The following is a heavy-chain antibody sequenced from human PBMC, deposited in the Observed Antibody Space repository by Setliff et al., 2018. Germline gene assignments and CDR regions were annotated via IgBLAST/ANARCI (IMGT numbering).Heavy chain of an antibody. V-gene: IGHV3-33*01. CDR1: GLTLINNG. J-gene: IGHJ4*02. D-gene: IGHD3-3*01. Sequence: PGGSLRLSCAASGLTLINNGFHWVRQAPGKGLEWVAIIWHAGTNKYYADSVKGRFDISRDSSKNTVYLQMNSLTAEDTAMYYCATLSKDLNYWGQGTLVTVSS. CDR2: IWHAGTNK. CDR3: ATLSKDLNY.